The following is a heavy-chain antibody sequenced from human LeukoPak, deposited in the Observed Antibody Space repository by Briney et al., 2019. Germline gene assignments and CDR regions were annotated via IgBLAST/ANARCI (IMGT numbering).Heavy chain of an antibody. Sequence: PSETLSLTCTVSGGSIRRSYWSWIRQPPGRGLEWIGYFYTSGSNYNPSLKSRVTISVDTSKNQFSAKVNSVTAADTAVYYCERIEVGGIGVPAAIGWFDPWGQGTLVTVSS. V-gene: IGHV4-4*09. CDR1: GGSIRRSY. CDR2: FYTSGS. J-gene: IGHJ5*02. D-gene: IGHD2-2*01. CDR3: ERIEVGGIGVPAAIGWFDP.